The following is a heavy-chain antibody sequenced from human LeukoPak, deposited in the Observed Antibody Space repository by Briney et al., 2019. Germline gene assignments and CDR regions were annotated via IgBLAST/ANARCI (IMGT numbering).Heavy chain of an antibody. CDR2: ISGSGGST. D-gene: IGHD6-13*01. V-gene: IGHV3-23*01. CDR1: GFTFSSYA. CDR3: AKSRYSSSWYYFDY. J-gene: IGHJ4*02. Sequence: GGSLRVSCAASGFTFSSYAMSWVRQAPGKGLEWVSAISGSGGSTYYADSVKGRFTISRDNSKNTLYLQMNSLRAEDTAVYYCAKSRYSSSWYYFDYWGQGTLVTVSS.